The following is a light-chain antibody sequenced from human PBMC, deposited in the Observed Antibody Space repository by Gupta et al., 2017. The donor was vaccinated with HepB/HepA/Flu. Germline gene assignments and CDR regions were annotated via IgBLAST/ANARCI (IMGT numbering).Light chain of an antibody. CDR1: SSNIGTNT. Sequence: SVLRQPPSASGTPGQRVTISCSGTSSNIGTNTVNWYQQFPGSAPRLLIYLNNQRPSGVSDRFSGSKSGTSASLAISRRQEEEEAIYFCSLLDTSIHVVFGGGTKLTVL. V-gene: IGLV1-44*01. CDR3: SLLDTSIHVV. CDR2: LNN. J-gene: IGLJ2*01.